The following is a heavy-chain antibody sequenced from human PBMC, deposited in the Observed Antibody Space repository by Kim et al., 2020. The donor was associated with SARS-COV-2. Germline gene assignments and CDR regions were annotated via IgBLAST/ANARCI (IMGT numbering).Heavy chain of an antibody. Sequence: STRPTYAPSLKSRVTISVVTSRNQFSLKLNSVTAADTAVYYCVRDRELNYWGQGILVTVFS. D-gene: IGHD1-7*01. CDR3: VRDRELNY. J-gene: IGHJ4*02. CDR2: STRP. V-gene: IGHV4-59*01.